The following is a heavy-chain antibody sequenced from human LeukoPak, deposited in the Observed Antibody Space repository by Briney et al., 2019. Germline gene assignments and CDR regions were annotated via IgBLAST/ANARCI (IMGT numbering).Heavy chain of an antibody. CDR1: GYSFTSYW. J-gene: IGHJ3*02. CDR3: ARRRPAAAPGAFDI. V-gene: IGHV5-51*01. CDR2: IYPGDSDT. Sequence: GESLQISCQGSGYSFTSYWIGWVRQMPGKGLEWMGIIYPGDSDTRYSPSFQGQVTISADKSISTAYLQWSSLKASDTAMYYCARRRPAAAPGAFDIWGQGTMVTVSS. D-gene: IGHD6-13*01.